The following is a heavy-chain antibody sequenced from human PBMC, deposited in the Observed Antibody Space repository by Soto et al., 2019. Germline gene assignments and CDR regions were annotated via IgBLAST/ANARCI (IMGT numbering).Heavy chain of an antibody. J-gene: IGHJ4*02. D-gene: IGHD3-10*01. V-gene: IGHV6-1*01. Sequence: SQTLSLTCAISGDSVSSNSAAWNWIRQSPSRGLEWLGRTYYGSKWYNDYAVSVKSRITINPDTSKNQFSLQLNSVTPEDTAVYYCARTEQTVAGETPSYYFDYWGQGTLVTVSS. CDR2: TYYGSKWYN. CDR1: GDSVSSNSAA. CDR3: ARTEQTVAGETPSYYFDY.